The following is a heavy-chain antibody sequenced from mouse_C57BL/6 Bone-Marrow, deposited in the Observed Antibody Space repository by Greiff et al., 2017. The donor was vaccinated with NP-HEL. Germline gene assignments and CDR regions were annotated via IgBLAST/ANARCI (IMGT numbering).Heavy chain of an antibody. J-gene: IGHJ4*01. V-gene: IGHV1-61*01. Sequence: QVQLQQPGAELVRPGSSVKLSCKASGYTFTSYWMDWVKQRPGQGLEWIGNIYPSDSETHYNQKFKDKATLTVDKSSSTAYMQLSSLTSEDSAVYYCARRGYGSSYSAMDYWGQGTSVTVSS. D-gene: IGHD1-1*01. CDR2: IYPSDSET. CDR1: GYTFTSYW. CDR3: ARRGYGSSYSAMDY.